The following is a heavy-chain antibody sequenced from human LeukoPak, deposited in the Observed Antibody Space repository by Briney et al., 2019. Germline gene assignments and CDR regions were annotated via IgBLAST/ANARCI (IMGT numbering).Heavy chain of an antibody. Sequence: GGSLRLSCAASGFTVTSNHMNWVRQAPGQGLEWVSSINSSSSYRYYADSVKGRFTISRDNSKNTLYLQMNSLRAEDTAVYYCARGRYDSSGYYIYDAFDIWGQGTMVTVSS. V-gene: IGHV3-21*04. CDR3: ARGRYDSSGYYIYDAFDI. D-gene: IGHD3-22*01. J-gene: IGHJ3*02. CDR2: INSSSSYR. CDR1: GFTVTSNH.